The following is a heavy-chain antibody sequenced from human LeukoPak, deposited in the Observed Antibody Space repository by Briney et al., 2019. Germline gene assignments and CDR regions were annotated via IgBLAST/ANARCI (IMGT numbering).Heavy chain of an antibody. CDR1: GFTVSSNY. J-gene: IGHJ4*02. D-gene: IGHD3-22*01. Sequence: PGGSLRLSCAASGFTVSSNYMSWVRQAPGKGLEWVSVIYSGGSTYYADSVKGRFTISRDNSKNILYLQMNSLRADDTALYYCAKDGNYLDSSGYLIPFDYWGLGTLVTVSS. CDR2: IYSGGST. V-gene: IGHV3-53*01. CDR3: AKDGNYLDSSGYLIPFDY.